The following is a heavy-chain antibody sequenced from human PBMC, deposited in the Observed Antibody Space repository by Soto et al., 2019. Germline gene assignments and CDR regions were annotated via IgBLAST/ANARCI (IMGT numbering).Heavy chain of an antibody. J-gene: IGHJ6*02. D-gene: IGHD6-6*01. CDR3: ARESSYSSSPMDV. CDR1: GYTFTGYY. Sequence: ASVKVSCKASGYTFTGYYMHWVLQAPGQGLEWMGWINPNSGGTNYAQKFQGWVTMTRDTSISTAYMELSRLRSDDTAVYYCARESSYSSSPMDVWGQGTTVTVSS. CDR2: INPNSGGT. V-gene: IGHV1-2*04.